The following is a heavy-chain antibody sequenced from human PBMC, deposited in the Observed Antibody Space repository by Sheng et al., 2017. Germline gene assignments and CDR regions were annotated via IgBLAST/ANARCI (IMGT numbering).Heavy chain of an antibody. CDR3: ARRAGRLLRGAPYYYGMDV. V-gene: IGHV4-34*01. D-gene: IGHD1-26*01. CDR1: GGSFSGYY. Sequence: QVQLQQWGAGLLKPSETLSLTCAVYGGSFSGYYWSWIRQPPGKGLEWIGEINHSGSTNYNPSLKSRVTISVDTSKNQFSLKLSSVTAADTAVYYCARRAGRLLRGAPYYYGMDVWGQGTTGHRLL. CDR2: INHSGST. J-gene: IGHJ6*02.